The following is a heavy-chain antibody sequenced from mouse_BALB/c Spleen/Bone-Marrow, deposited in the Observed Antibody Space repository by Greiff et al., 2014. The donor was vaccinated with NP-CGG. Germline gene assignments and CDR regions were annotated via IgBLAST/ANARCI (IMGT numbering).Heavy chain of an antibody. CDR1: GYTFTRYT. CDR2: INPSSAYT. CDR3: TIRYYAMDY. Sequence: LVESGAELARPGASVKMSCQASGYTFTRYTMHWEKQRPGQGLEWIGYINPSSAYTNYNQKFKDKATLTADKSSSTAYMQLSSLTSEDSAVYYCTIRYYAMDYWGQGTSDTVSS. J-gene: IGHJ4*01. V-gene: IGHV1-4*01. D-gene: IGHD1-1*01.